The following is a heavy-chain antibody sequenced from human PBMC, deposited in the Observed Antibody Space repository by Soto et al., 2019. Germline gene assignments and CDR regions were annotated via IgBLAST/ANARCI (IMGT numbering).Heavy chain of an antibody. CDR3: AGHGEYSSSWYPGWFDP. D-gene: IGHD6-13*01. V-gene: IGHV4-31*03. CDR2: IYYSGST. Sequence: QVQLQESGPGLVKPSQTLSLTCTVSGGSINSGGYYWSWIRQHPGKGLEWIGYIYYSGSTYYNPSLKSRVTISVDTSKNQFSLKLSSVTAADTAVYYCAGHGEYSSSWYPGWFDPWGQGTLVTVSS. CDR1: GGSINSGGYY. J-gene: IGHJ5*02.